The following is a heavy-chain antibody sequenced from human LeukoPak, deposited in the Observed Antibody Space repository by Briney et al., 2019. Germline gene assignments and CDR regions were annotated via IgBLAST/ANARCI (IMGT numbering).Heavy chain of an antibody. Sequence: SGPTLVKPTQTLTLTCTSSGFSLSTSGVGVGWIRQPPGKALEFLALIYWHDDKRFSPSLKSRLTITKDTSKNQVVLTMTNMDPVDTATYYCARRSIAAAAQGLYYFDYWGQGTLVTVSS. CDR1: GFSLSTSGVG. J-gene: IGHJ4*02. V-gene: IGHV2-5*01. CDR2: IYWHDDK. CDR3: ARRSIAAAAQGLYYFDY. D-gene: IGHD6-13*01.